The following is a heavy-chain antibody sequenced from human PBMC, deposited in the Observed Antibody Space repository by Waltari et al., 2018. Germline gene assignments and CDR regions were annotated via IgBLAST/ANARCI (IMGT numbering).Heavy chain of an antibody. D-gene: IGHD5-18*01. Sequence: EVQLVESGGGLVQPGGSLRLSCEASGFTFSSYWMHWVRQAPGKGLVGGSRIRSKENTTTNAESVKGRLTISRDNAKNTLYLQMNSLRAEDTAVYYCARVEYSYGPYCFDSWGQGTPVTVSS. J-gene: IGHJ4*02. CDR1: GFTFSSYW. V-gene: IGHV3-74*01. CDR3: ARVEYSYGPYCFDS. CDR2: IRSKENTT.